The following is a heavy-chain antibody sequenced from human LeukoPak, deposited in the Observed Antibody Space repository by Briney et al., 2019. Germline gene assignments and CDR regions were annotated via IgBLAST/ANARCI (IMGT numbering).Heavy chain of an antibody. CDR1: GFTFSSYG. D-gene: IGHD6-6*01. Sequence: GGSLRLSCAASGFTFSSYGMHWVRQAPGKGLEWVAVISNDGSHKNDADSVKGRFTISRDNSKNTLYLQMNSPRVEDTAVYYCAKEGSSSSWYYYGLDVWGQGTTVTVSS. V-gene: IGHV3-30*18. CDR2: ISNDGSHK. J-gene: IGHJ6*02. CDR3: AKEGSSSSWYYYGLDV.